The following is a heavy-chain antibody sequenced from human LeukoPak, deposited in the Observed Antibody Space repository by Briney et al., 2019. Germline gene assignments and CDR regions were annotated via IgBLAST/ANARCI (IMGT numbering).Heavy chain of an antibody. J-gene: IGHJ5*02. CDR2: IRSELYGGTP. D-gene: IGHD5-12*01. V-gene: IGHV3-49*04. Sequence: GGSLRLSCATSGFTFGEYAMSWVRQAPGKGLEWIGFIRSELYGGTPEYAASVKGRFVFSRDDSKSIAYLQMNSLKTADTAVYYCARGGSDYDNFECPSWGQGTLVTVSS. CDR1: GFTFGEYA. CDR3: ARGGSDYDNFECPS.